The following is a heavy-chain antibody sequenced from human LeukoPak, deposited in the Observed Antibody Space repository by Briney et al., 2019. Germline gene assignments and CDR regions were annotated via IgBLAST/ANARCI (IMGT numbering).Heavy chain of an antibody. V-gene: IGHV3-7*05. D-gene: IGHD3-16*01. Sequence: GGSLRLSCAASGFTFSNYWMSWVRQAPGKGLEWVANIKEDGSEKHYVDSLKGRFTISRDNTKNSLYLEVNSLRAEDTAVYYCGRIAYGNYVWGQGALVTVSS. CDR1: GFTFSNYW. CDR2: IKEDGSEK. J-gene: IGHJ4*02. CDR3: GRIAYGNYV.